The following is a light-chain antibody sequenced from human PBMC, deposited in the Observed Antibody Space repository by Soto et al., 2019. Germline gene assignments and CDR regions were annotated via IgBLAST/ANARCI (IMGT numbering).Light chain of an antibody. CDR2: KES. CDR1: QSVSFW. CDR3: QQYQTFWT. V-gene: IGKV1-5*03. Sequence: DIQMTQSPSTLCASVGDRVTITGRASQSVSFWLAWYQQKPGKAPKLLIYKESTLESGVPSRFSGGGFGTEFTLTISSLQPDDYATYYCQQYQTFWTFGQGTKVDIK. J-gene: IGKJ1*01.